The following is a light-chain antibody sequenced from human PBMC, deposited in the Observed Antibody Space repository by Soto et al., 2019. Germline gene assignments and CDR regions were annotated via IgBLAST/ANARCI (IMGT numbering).Light chain of an antibody. CDR3: QQYGSSPQT. V-gene: IGKV3-20*01. CDR2: GAS. J-gene: IGKJ4*01. CDR1: QSVSSSY. Sequence: IVLTQSPCTLSWSPGERATLSCRASQSVSSSYLAWYQQKPGQAPRLLIYGASSRATGIPDRFSGSGSGTGFTLTISRLEPEDFAVYYCQQYGSSPQTFGGGTKVDIK.